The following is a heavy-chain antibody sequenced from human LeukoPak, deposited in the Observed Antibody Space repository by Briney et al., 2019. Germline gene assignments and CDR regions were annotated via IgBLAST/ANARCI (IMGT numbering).Heavy chain of an antibody. CDR1: GFTFSSYG. V-gene: IGHV3-30*02. D-gene: IGHD2-2*01. CDR2: IRYDGSNK. Sequence: GGSLRLSCAASGFTFSSYGMDWVRQAPGKGLEWVAFIRYDGSNKYYADSVKGRFTISRDNSKNTLYLQMNSLRAEDTAVYYCAKDVCSSTSCYFDYWGQGTLVTVSS. CDR3: AKDVCSSTSCYFDY. J-gene: IGHJ4*02.